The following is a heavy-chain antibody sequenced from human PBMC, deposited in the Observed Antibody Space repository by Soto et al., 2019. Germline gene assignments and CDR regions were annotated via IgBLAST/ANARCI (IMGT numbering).Heavy chain of an antibody. CDR2: MSYDGSK. CDR3: AKDFTPWFCYYFYYYYGMDV. Sequence: QVQLVESGGGVVQPGRSLRLSCAAAGFTFSSYGMHWVRQAPGTGLEWVAVMSYDGSKYYADTVKGRFTISRDNSKNTLYLQINSRRPEDTAVYYCAKDFTPWFCYYFYYYYGMDVWGQGTKVAGSS. CDR1: GFTFSSYG. V-gene: IGHV3-30*18. J-gene: IGHJ6*02. D-gene: IGHD3-22*01.